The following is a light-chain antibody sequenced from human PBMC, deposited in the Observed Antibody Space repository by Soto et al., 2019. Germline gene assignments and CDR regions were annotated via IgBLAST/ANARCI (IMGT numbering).Light chain of an antibody. CDR1: QSVSSSY. CDR2: GAS. J-gene: IGKJ1*01. Sequence: EIVLTQSPGTLSLSPGERATLSCRASQSVSSSYLAWYQQKPGQAPRLLIYGASSRATGIPDRFSGSGSGTDVTLTISRLEPEDFAVYSCQQYGTSSWTCGQGTKVEIK. V-gene: IGKV3-20*01. CDR3: QQYGTSSWT.